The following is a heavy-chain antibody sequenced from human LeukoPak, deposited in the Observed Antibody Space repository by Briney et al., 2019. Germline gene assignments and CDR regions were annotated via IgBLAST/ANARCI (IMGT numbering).Heavy chain of an antibody. V-gene: IGHV1-18*04. CDR3: ARDNPPRYWFGMDV. Sequence: ASVKVSFKASGYTFTRYGISWGRPAPGQGLGLMGWNISYNGTTNYAQHLQGRVTMNTDTSTSTAYVELRSLRSDDTAVYYCARDNPPRYWFGMDVWGKGTTVTVSS. J-gene: IGHJ6*04. D-gene: IGHD2-21*01. CDR1: GYTFTRYG. CDR2: NISYNGTT.